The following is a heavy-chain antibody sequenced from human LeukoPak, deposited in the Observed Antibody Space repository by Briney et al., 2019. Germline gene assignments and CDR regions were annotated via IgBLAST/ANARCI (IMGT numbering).Heavy chain of an antibody. V-gene: IGHV3-7*01. CDR1: GFTFSTSW. CDR3: ATGHTSLAP. J-gene: IGHJ4*02. Sequence: GSLRLSCAASGFTFSTSWMTWVRQAPGKGLEFVANIKHDGSERYYVDSVEGRFTISRDNAKNSLYLQMDSLRAEDTAVYFCATGHTSLAPGGQGTLVTVSS. CDR2: IKHDGSER.